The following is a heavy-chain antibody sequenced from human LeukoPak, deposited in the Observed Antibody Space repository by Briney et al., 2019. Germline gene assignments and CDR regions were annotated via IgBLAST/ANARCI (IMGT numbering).Heavy chain of an antibody. CDR2: VGSGGTR. V-gene: IGHV3-23*01. D-gene: IGHD1-26*01. Sequence: GGSLRLSCAASGFNFNIYTMSWVRQAQGKGLEWISAVGSGGTRYYADSVRGRFTISRDNSANTVSLQMDSLRADDTAMYYCAKMRGMPREAYHFDRWGQGTLVAVSS. CDR3: AKMRGMPREAYHFDR. CDR1: GFNFNIYT. J-gene: IGHJ4*02.